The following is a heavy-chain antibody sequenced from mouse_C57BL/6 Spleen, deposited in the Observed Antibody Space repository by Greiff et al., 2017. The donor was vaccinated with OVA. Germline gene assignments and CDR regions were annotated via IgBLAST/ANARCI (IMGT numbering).Heavy chain of an antibody. CDR3: ARARTTVVDWYFDV. CDR2: IYPSDSET. CDR1: GYTFTSYW. Sequence: QVQLQQPGAELVRPGSSVKLSCKASGYTFTSYWMDWVKQRPGQGLEWIGNIYPSDSETHYNQKFKDKATLTVDKSSSTAYMQLSSLTSEDSAVYDGARARTTVVDWYFDVWGKGTTVTVSS. V-gene: IGHV1-61*01. J-gene: IGHJ1*03. D-gene: IGHD1-1*01.